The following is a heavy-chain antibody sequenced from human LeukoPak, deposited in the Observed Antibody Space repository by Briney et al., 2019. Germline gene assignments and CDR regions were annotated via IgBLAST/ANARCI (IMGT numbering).Heavy chain of an antibody. CDR1: GYTFTDYW. CDR2: IYPGESDI. CDR3: ARPQDFGLTGMNAFDI. V-gene: IGHV5-51*01. Sequence: GESLKISCKASGYTFTDYWIGWVRQMPGKGLEWMGIIYPGESDIRYSPSFQGQVTISADKSISTAYLQWSSLKASDTAMYYCARPQDFGLTGMNAFDIWGQGTMVTVSS. D-gene: IGHD7-27*01. J-gene: IGHJ3*02.